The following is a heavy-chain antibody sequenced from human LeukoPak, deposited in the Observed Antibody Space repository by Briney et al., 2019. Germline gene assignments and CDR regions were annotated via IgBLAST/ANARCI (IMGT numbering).Heavy chain of an antibody. V-gene: IGHV6-1*01. CDR3: ARRLTQYDCFDP. D-gene: IGHD2-2*01. J-gene: IGHJ5*02. CDR2: TYYRSTWYN. Sequence: SQTLSLTCAISGDSVSSNSVTWNWIRQSPSRGLEWLGRTYYRSTWYNDYAVSVRGRITVNPDTSKNQFSLHLNSVTPGDTAVYYCARRLTQYDCFDPWGQGILVTVSS. CDR1: GDSVSSNSVT.